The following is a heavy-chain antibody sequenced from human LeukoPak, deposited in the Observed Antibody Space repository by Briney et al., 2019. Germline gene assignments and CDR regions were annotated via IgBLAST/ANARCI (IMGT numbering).Heavy chain of an antibody. V-gene: IGHV3-9*01. Sequence: LAGGSLRLSCAASGFTFDDYAMHWVRQAPGKGLEWVSGISWNSGSIGYADSVKGRFTISRDNAKNSLYLQMNSLRAEDTAVYYCAREYSSSSALDYWGQGTLVTVSS. D-gene: IGHD6-6*01. CDR3: AREYSSSSALDY. CDR2: ISWNSGSI. J-gene: IGHJ4*02. CDR1: GFTFDDYA.